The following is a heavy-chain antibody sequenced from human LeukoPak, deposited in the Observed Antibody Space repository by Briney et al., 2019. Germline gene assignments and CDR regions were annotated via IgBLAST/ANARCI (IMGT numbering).Heavy chain of an antibody. Sequence: GGSLRLSCAASGFTFSSYEMNWVRQAPGKGLEWVSYISSSGSTIYYADSVKGRFTISRENAKKSLYLQMNSLRAEDTAVYYCARRGDGYNSAIDYWGQGTLVTVSS. CDR2: ISSSGSTI. CDR1: GFTFSSYE. D-gene: IGHD5-24*01. CDR3: ARRGDGYNSAIDY. V-gene: IGHV3-48*03. J-gene: IGHJ4*02.